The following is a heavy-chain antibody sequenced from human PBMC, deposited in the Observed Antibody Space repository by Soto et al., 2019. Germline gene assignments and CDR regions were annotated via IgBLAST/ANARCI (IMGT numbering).Heavy chain of an antibody. CDR2: ISGSGGST. Sequence: GGSLRLSCAASGFTFRSYAMSWVRQAPGKGLEWVSAISGSGGSTYYADSVKGRFTISRDNSKNTLYLQMNSLRAEDTAVYYCAKGIVYYYDSSGYFAYWGQGTLVTVSS. CDR1: GFTFRSYA. CDR3: AKGIVYYYDSSGYFAY. D-gene: IGHD3-22*01. V-gene: IGHV3-23*01. J-gene: IGHJ4*02.